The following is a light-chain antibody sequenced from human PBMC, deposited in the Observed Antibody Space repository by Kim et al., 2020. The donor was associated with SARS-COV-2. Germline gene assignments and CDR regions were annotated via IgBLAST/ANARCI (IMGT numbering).Light chain of an antibody. CDR2: QDS. V-gene: IGLV3-1*01. CDR1: TLGDKY. Sequence: SYELTQPPSVSVSPGQTAIITCSGNTLGDKYACWYQQKPGQSPVLVIYQDSKRPSGIPERFSGSKSGNTATLTISGTQAMDEADYYCQAWDSSTGVFGGGTQLTVL. CDR3: QAWDSSTGV. J-gene: IGLJ3*02.